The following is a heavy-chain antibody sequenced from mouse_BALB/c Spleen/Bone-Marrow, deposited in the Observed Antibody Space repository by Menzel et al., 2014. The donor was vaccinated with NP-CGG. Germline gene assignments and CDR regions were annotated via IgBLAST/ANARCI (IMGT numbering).Heavy chain of an antibody. CDR3: ARYDYYGSSFFDY. CDR2: INPYNGAT. J-gene: IGHJ2*01. CDR1: GHSFTGYY. V-gene: IGHV1-31*01. Sequence: SGPELVKPGASVKISCKASGHSFTGYYMHWVKQSHVKSLEWIGRINPYNGATSYNQNFKDKASLTVDKSSSTAYMELHSLTSEDSAVYYCARYDYYGSSFFDYWGQGTTLTVSS. D-gene: IGHD1-1*01.